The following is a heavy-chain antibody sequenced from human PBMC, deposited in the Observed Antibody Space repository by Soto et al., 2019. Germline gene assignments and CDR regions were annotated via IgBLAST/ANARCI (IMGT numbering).Heavy chain of an antibody. CDR2: IIPIFGTA. CDR3: ARETSIGYKAAAGPTYDY. J-gene: IGHJ4*02. Sequence: SSVKVSCKASGGTFSSYAISWVRQAPGQGLEWMGGIIPIFGTANYAQKFQGRVTITADKSTSTAYMELSSLRSEDTAVYYCARETSIGYKAAAGPTYDYWGQGNLVTVSS. CDR1: GGTFSSYA. D-gene: IGHD6-13*01. V-gene: IGHV1-69*06.